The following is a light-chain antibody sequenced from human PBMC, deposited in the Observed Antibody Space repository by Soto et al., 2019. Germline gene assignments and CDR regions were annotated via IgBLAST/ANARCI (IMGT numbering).Light chain of an antibody. CDR2: DAT. V-gene: IGKV3-11*01. J-gene: IGKJ4*01. Sequence: EIVLTQSPDTLSLSPGERATLSCRASHSVNNYLAWYQQKPGQAPRLLIYDATNRATGIPARFSGSGSGTDFTLTISSLEPEDFAVYYCQQRSNWPPLTFGGGTKVEI. CDR1: HSVNNY. CDR3: QQRSNWPPLT.